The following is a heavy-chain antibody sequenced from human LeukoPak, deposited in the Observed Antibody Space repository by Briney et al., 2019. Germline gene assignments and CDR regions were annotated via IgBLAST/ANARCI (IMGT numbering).Heavy chain of an antibody. CDR1: GFTFSHYG. Sequence: GGSLRLSCATSGFTFSHYGMHWVRQPPGRGLDWVAHIRYDESDKYYADSVKGRFTISRDISKNTVYLQMNSLRVEDTAVYYCAKDFYWAFDHWGQGTLVTVSS. CDR3: AKDFYWAFDH. CDR2: IRYDESDK. J-gene: IGHJ4*02. V-gene: IGHV3-30*02. D-gene: IGHD2-8*02.